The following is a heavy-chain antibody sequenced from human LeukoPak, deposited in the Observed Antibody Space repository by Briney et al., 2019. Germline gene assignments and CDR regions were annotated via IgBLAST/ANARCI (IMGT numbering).Heavy chain of an antibody. Sequence: KSGGSLRLSCAASGFTFSSYAMSWIRQPPGKGLEWIGEINHSGSTNYNPSLKSRVTISVDTSKNQFSLKLSSVTAADTAVYYCARQGYWGQGTLVTVSS. J-gene: IGHJ4*02. CDR1: GFTFSSYA. CDR2: INHSGST. V-gene: IGHV4-34*01. CDR3: ARQGY.